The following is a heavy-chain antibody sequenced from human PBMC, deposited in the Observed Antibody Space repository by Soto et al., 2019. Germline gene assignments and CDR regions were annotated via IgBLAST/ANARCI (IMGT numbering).Heavy chain of an antibody. Sequence: GGALRLSCAASGFNFNIYCMHWVRQAPGKGLEWVALISFDGSDKYYPDSVKGRFTISRDNSKNTVYLQMNSLRAEDTAMYYCAKDCSSASCYSTWGQGTPVTVSS. J-gene: IGHJ4*02. CDR3: AKDCSSASCYST. D-gene: IGHD2-2*01. V-gene: IGHV3-30*18. CDR1: GFNFNIYC. CDR2: ISFDGSDK.